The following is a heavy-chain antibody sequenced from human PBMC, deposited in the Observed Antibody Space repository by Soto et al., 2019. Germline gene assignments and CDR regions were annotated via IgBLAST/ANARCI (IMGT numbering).Heavy chain of an antibody. J-gene: IGHJ4*02. Sequence: GGSLRLSCVVSGLTFSSYGMTWVRQAPGKGLEWVSTITGSGGNTYYADSVKGRFAISRDNSKNTLYLQMNSLSAEDTAAYYCARLMGPTSYWGQGTLVTVSS. V-gene: IGHV3-23*01. CDR2: ITGSGGNT. CDR3: ARLMGPTSY. CDR1: GLTFSSYG. D-gene: IGHD1-26*01.